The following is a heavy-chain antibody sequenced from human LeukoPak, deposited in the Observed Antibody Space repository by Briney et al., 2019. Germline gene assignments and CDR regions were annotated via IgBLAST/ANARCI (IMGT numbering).Heavy chain of an antibody. Sequence: GGSLRLSCAASGLTGSHNYVSWVRQAPGKGLEWVSAIHTSGDTCYADSVKGRFTVSRDTSKNTLYLQINSLRVEDTAVYYCIVFGDSNHWGQGTLVTVSS. J-gene: IGHJ5*02. CDR3: IVFGDSNH. V-gene: IGHV3-53*01. CDR1: GLTGSHNY. D-gene: IGHD4-17*01. CDR2: IHTSGDT.